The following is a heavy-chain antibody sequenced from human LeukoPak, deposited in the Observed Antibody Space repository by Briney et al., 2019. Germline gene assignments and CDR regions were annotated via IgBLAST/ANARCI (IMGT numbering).Heavy chain of an antibody. V-gene: IGHV1-18*01. D-gene: IGHD3-16*02. Sequence: GASVKVSCKASGYTFTSYGISWVRQAPGQGLEWMGWISAYNGNTNYAQKLQGGVTMTTDTSTSTAYMELRSLRSDDTAVYYCARGYYDYVWGSYPHDYWGQGTLVTVSS. CDR3: ARGYYDYVWGSYPHDY. CDR2: ISAYNGNT. CDR1: GYTFTSYG. J-gene: IGHJ4*02.